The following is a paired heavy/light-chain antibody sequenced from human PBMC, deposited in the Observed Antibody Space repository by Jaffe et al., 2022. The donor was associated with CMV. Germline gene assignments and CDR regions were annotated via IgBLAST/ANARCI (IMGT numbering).Heavy chain of an antibody. V-gene: IGHV4-39*01. Sequence: QLQLQESGPGLVKPSETLSLSCTVSGGSISTSSYYWGWIRQSPGKGLEWIGSIFYTGNTYYNPSLKSRLTISIDTSKNQFSLKLSSVTAADTAVYYCARHTIFDGFDPRGQGTLVTVSS. CDR3: ARHTIFDGFDP. J-gene: IGHJ5*02. CDR2: IFYTGNT. D-gene: IGHD3-3*01. CDR1: GGSISTSSYY.
Light chain of an antibody. J-gene: IGLJ3*02. CDR3: QSYDSSLSGWV. V-gene: IGLV1-40*01. CDR2: RNN. CDR1: SSNIGARYD. Sequence: QSVLTQSPSVSGAPGQRVTISCTGSSSNIGARYDVHWYQQLPGTAPKLLIYRNNNRPSGVPDRFSGSKSGTSASLAITGLQAEDEADYYCQSYDSSLSGWVFGGGTKLTVL.